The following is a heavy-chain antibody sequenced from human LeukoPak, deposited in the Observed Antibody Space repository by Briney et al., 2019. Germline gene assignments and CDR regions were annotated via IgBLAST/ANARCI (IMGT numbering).Heavy chain of an antibody. D-gene: IGHD2-21*01. CDR3: AVAPGDY. J-gene: IGHJ4*02. V-gene: IGHV1-2*02. Sequence: ASVKVSCKASGYTFTDYYIHWVRQAPGQGLEWMGWINPNSDYTFYAQKFQGRVTLTRDTSISTVYMELTTLTSDDTALYYCAVAPGDYWGQGTLVSVSA. CDR1: GYTFTDYY. CDR2: INPNSDYT.